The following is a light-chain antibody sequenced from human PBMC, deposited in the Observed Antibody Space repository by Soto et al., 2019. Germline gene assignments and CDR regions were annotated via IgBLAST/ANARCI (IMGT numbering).Light chain of an antibody. CDR2: AAS. CDR3: QKYNSAPLT. CDR1: QGISHY. V-gene: IGKV1-27*01. J-gene: IGKJ4*01. Sequence: DIQMTQSPSSLSASVGDRVTITCRASQGISHYLAWYQQKPGEVPKLLLYAASTLQSGVPSRFSGSGSGTDFNLPISSLQPEDVATYYCQKYNSAPLTFGGGPKVEIK.